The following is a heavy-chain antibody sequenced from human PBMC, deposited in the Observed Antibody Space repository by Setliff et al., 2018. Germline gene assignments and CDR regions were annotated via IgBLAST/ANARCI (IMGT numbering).Heavy chain of an antibody. J-gene: IGHJ4*02. Sequence: SETLSLTCTVSGGSIRSYYWNWIRQPPGKGLEWIGRMYYGGGGSTNYNPSLKSRVTISVDTSKNQFSLKLSSVTAADTAVYYCATGAGYSSSWPFDYWGQGTLVTVSS. V-gene: IGHV4-59*01. CDR3: ATGAGYSSSWPFDY. CDR1: GGSIRSYY. D-gene: IGHD6-13*01. CDR2: MYYGGGGST.